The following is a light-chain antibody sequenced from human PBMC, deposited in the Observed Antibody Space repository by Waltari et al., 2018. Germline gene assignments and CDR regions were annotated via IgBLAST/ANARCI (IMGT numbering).Light chain of an antibody. V-gene: IGLV1-44*01. CDR2: SNS. Sequence: QSVLIQPPSASGTPGQRVTISCSGSSSNIGSNVVTWYQQLPGTAPKLLFYSNSQRPSGVPDRFSGSKSGTSASLAISGLQSADEADYYCAAWDDGLNGYVFGIGTTVTVL. CDR1: SSNIGSNV. CDR3: AAWDDGLNGYV. J-gene: IGLJ1*01.